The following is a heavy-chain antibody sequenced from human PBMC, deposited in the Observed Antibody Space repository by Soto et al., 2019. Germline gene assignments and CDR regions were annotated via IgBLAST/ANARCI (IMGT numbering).Heavy chain of an antibody. CDR2: ISYDGSIE. D-gene: IGHD6-13*01. CDR3: ARDEGYSSSWFDY. J-gene: IGHJ4*02. CDR1: GFTFKNYA. V-gene: IGHV3-30-3*01. Sequence: GGSLRLSCAAPGFTFKNYAMHWVRQAPGKGLEWVAVISYDGSIEFYADSVKGRFTISRDNAKNSLYLQMNSLRAEDTAVYYCARDEGYSSSWFDYWGQGTLVTVSS.